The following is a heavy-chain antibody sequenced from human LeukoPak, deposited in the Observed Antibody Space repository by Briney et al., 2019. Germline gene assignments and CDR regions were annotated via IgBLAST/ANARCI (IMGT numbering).Heavy chain of an antibody. CDR2: IYYSGST. V-gene: IGHV4-39*07. D-gene: IGHD1-26*01. J-gene: IGHJ4*02. Sequence: SETLSLTCTVSGGSISSSSYYWGWIRQPPGKGLEWIGSIYYSGSTYYNPSLKSRVTISVDTSKNQFSLKLSSVTAADTAVYYCARESVGARRRGSDYWGQGTLVTVSS. CDR1: GGSISSSSYY. CDR3: ARESVGARRRGSDY.